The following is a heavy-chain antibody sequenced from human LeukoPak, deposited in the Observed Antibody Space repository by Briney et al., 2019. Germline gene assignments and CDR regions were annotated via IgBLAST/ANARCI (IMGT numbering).Heavy chain of an antibody. Sequence: GGSLRLSCAASGFTFSSYAMSWVRQAPGKGLEWVSAISGSGGSTYYADSVKGRFTIPRDNSKNTLYLQMNSLRAEDTAVYYCAKDNGCSSTSCYSGPDYWGQGTLVTVSS. V-gene: IGHV3-23*01. J-gene: IGHJ4*02. D-gene: IGHD2-2*01. CDR2: ISGSGGST. CDR3: AKDNGCSSTSCYSGPDY. CDR1: GFTFSSYA.